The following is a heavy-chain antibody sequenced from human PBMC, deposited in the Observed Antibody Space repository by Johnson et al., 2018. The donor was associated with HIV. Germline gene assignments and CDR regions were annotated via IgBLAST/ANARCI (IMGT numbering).Heavy chain of an antibody. CDR1: GITVSSNY. V-gene: IGHV3-66*02. CDR3: ASIDAFDI. CDR2: ISGSGGRT. J-gene: IGHJ3*02. Sequence: VQLVESGGDLVQPGGSLRLSCAASGITVSSNYMTWVRQAPGKGLEWVSVISGSGGRTYYADSVKGRFTISRDNSKNTLYLQMNSLRAEDTAVYYCASIDAFDIWGQGTMVTVSS.